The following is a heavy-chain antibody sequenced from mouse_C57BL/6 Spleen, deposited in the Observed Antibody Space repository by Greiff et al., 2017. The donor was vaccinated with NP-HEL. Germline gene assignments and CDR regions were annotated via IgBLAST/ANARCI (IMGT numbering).Heavy chain of an antibody. J-gene: IGHJ4*01. Sequence: VQLQQSGPELVKPGASVKISCKASGYSFTSYYIHWVKQRPGQGLEWIGWIYPGSGTTTYNEKFKVKATLTADTSSSTAYMQISSLTSEDAAVYYCARKYSNYDYAMDYWGQGTSVTVSS. CDR2: IYPGSGTT. D-gene: IGHD2-5*01. V-gene: IGHV1-66*01. CDR3: ARKYSNYDYAMDY. CDR1: GYSFTSYY.